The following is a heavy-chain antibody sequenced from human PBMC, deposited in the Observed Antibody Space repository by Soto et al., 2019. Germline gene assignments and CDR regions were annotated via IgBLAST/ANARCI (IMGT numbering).Heavy chain of an antibody. V-gene: IGHV3-23*01. CDR2: ISGSGGST. CDR1: GLTFSSYA. CDR3: AKDLTAMVN. J-gene: IGHJ4*02. Sequence: GESLKISCAASGLTFSSYAMSWVRQAPGKGLEWVSAISGSGGSTYYADSVKGRFTISRDNSKNTLYLQMNSLRAEDTAVYYCAKDLTAMVNWGQGTLVTVSS. D-gene: IGHD5-18*01.